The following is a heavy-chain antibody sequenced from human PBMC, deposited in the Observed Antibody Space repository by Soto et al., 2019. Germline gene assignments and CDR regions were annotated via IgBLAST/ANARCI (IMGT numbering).Heavy chain of an antibody. D-gene: IGHD3-9*01. CDR3: ARAGEHDILTGNWFDP. Sequence: SETLSLTCTVSGGSISSGDYYWSWIRQPPGKGLEWIGNIYYSGSTYYNPSLKSRVTISVDTSKNQFSLKLSSVTAADTAVYDCARAGEHDILTGNWFDPWGQGTLVTVSS. CDR2: IYYSGST. J-gene: IGHJ5*02. CDR1: GGSISSGDYY. V-gene: IGHV4-30-4*01.